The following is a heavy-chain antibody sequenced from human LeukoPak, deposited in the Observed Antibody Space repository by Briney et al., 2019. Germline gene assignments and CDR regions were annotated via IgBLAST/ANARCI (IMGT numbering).Heavy chain of an antibody. CDR2: ISSSSSTI. D-gene: IGHD3-3*01. Sequence: GGSLRLSCAASGFTFSSYAMSWVRQAPGKGLEWVSYISSSSSTIYYADSVKGRFTISRDNAKNSLYLQMNSLRAEDTAVYYCARTPGDFWSGYYSNWFDPWGQGTLVTVSS. V-gene: IGHV3-48*01. CDR1: GFTFSSYA. J-gene: IGHJ5*02. CDR3: ARTPGDFWSGYYSNWFDP.